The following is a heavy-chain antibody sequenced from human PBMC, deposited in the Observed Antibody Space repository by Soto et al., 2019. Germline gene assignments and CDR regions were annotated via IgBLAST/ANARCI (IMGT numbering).Heavy chain of an antibody. D-gene: IGHD2-15*01. CDR2: INHSGST. J-gene: IGHJ4*02. CDR1: GGSFSGYY. CDR3: ARAAPRYCSGGSCYPGRDY. Sequence: SETLSLTCAVYGGSFSGYYWSWIRQPPGKGLEWIGEINHSGSTNYNPSLKSRVTISVDTSKNQFSLKLSSVTAADTAVYYCARAAPRYCSGGSCYPGRDYWGQGTLVTAPQ. V-gene: IGHV4-34*01.